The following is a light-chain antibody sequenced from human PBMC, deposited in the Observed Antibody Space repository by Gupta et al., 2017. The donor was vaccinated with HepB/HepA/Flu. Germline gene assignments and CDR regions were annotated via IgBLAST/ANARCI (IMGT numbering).Light chain of an antibody. CDR2: AAS. Sequence: DIQLTQSPSFLSASVGDRVTITCRASQGISSYLAWYQQKPGKVPKLLIYAASTLQSGVPSRFSGSGSGTEFTLTISSLQPEDFATYYCQQVNSYPFTFGPGTKVDIK. J-gene: IGKJ3*01. V-gene: IGKV1-9*01. CDR3: QQVNSYPFT. CDR1: QGISSY.